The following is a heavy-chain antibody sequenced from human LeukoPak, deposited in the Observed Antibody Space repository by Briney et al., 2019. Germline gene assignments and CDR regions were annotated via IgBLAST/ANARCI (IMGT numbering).Heavy chain of an antibody. CDR2: IRSKANNYAT. CDR3: TRHTIAAAGTAGDC. J-gene: IGHJ4*02. Sequence: GGSLRLSCAASGFTFSGSVIHWVRQASGKGLEWVGRIRSKANNYATVYAASVQGRFTISRDDSKTTAYLQMNSLKSEDTAVYYCTRHTIAAAGTAGDCWGQGTLVTVSS. D-gene: IGHD6-13*01. CDR1: GFTFSGSV. V-gene: IGHV3-73*01.